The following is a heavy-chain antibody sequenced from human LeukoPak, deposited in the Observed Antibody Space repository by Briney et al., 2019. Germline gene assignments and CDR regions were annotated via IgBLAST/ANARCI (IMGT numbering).Heavy chain of an antibody. CDR1: EYTFTGYY. D-gene: IGHD2-2*01. Sequence: GASVKVSCKASEYTFTGYYMHWVRQAPGQGLEWMGWINPNSGGTNYAQKFQGRVTMTRDTSISTAYMELSRLRSDDTAVYYCARDGGYCSSTSCPMGGDNWFDPWGQGTLVTVSS. V-gene: IGHV1-2*02. CDR2: INPNSGGT. J-gene: IGHJ5*02. CDR3: ARDGGYCSSTSCPMGGDNWFDP.